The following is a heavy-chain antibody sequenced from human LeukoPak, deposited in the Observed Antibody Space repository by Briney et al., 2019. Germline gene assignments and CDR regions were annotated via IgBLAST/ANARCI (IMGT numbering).Heavy chain of an antibody. V-gene: IGHV4-31*03. D-gene: IGHD6-13*01. J-gene: IGHJ1*01. CDR1: GDSISSGYY. Sequence: PSETLSLTCTVCGDSISSGYYLSWIRQYPGKGLEWIGYIYYSGSTNYNPSLKSRVTISVDTSKNQFSLKLSSVTAADTAVYYRARTAAAGRAEYFQHWGQGTLVTVSS. CDR2: IYYSGST. CDR3: ARTAAAGRAEYFQH.